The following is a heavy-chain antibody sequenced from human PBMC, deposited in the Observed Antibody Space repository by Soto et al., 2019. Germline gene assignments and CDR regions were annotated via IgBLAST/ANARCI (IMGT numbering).Heavy chain of an antibody. J-gene: IGHJ4*02. V-gene: IGHV3-30*01. CDR3: ARDNAPVAGTSLPGY. CDR2: ISYDGSKK. CDR1: GFTFSSYA. Sequence: QVQLVESGGNVVQPGRSLRLSCVASGFTFSSYAMHWVRQVPGKGLEWVTLISYDGSKKFYADSVKGRFTISRDQSKNTLYLQMNSLRAEDTASYYCARDNAPVAGTSLPGYWGQGTLVTVSS. D-gene: IGHD6-19*01.